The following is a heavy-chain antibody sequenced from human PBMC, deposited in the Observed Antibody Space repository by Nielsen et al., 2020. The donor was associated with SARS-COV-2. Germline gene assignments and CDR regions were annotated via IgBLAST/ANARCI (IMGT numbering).Heavy chain of an antibody. D-gene: IGHD3-22*01. CDR3: AREVGYYYDSSGYYLNWFDP. Sequence: GGSLRLSCAASGFTFSDYYMSWIRQAPGKGLEWVSYISSSGSTIYYADSVKGRFAISRDNAKNSLYLQMNSLRAEDTAVYYCAREVGYYYDSSGYYLNWFDPWGQGTLVTVSS. V-gene: IGHV3-11*04. CDR2: ISSSGSTI. J-gene: IGHJ5*02. CDR1: GFTFSDYY.